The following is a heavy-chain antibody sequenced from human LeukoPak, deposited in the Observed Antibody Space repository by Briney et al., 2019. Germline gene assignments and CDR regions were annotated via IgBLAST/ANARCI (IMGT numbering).Heavy chain of an antibody. J-gene: IGHJ6*03. V-gene: IGHV1-3*03. CDR1: GYTFTTYA. CDR2: INAGYGDT. Sequence: GASVKVSCKASGYTFTTYAMHWVRQAPGQRLEWMGWINAGYGDTKYSQEFQGRVTITRNTSISTAYMELSSLRSEDTAVYYCARVYSSSWYWTHYYYYYYMDVWGKGTTVTVSS. CDR3: ARVYSSSWYWTHYYYYYYMDV. D-gene: IGHD6-13*01.